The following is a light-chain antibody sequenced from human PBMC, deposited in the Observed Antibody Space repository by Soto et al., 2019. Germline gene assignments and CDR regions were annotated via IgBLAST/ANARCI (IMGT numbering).Light chain of an antibody. Sequence: QSALTQPASVSGSPGQSITLSCTGTSSDIGGYDYVSWYQRHPGKAPKLIIYDVNTRPSGVSNRFSGSKSGNTASLTISGLHAEDDADYYCTTYASGISHVVFGGGTNLTV. CDR1: SSDIGGYDY. V-gene: IGLV2-14*01. CDR3: TTYASGISHVV. J-gene: IGLJ2*01. CDR2: DVN.